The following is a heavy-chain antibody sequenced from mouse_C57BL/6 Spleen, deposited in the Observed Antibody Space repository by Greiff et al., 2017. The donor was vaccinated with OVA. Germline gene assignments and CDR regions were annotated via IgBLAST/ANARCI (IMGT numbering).Heavy chain of an antibody. CDR3: VRHNYGNSYAMDY. J-gene: IGHJ4*01. D-gene: IGHD2-1*01. Sequence: EVRRVESGGGLVQPKGSLKLSCAASGFRFNTYAMNWVRQAPGRGLEWVARIRSKSNNYATYYADSVKDRFTISRDDSESMLYLQMNNLKTEDTAMYYCVRHNYGNSYAMDYWGQGTSVTVSS. CDR1: GFRFNTYA. CDR2: IRSKSNNYAT. V-gene: IGHV10-1*01.